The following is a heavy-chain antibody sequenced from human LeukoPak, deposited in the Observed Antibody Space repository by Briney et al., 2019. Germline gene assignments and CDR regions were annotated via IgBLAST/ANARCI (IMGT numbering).Heavy chain of an antibody. CDR3: ARPPSPDTSVWPGRLGF. V-gene: IGHV3-30-3*01. Sequence: PGGSLRLSCAASGFPFTVYPTHWVRQAPGKGLEWVSVSSSDETYKFYADSVKGRFTISRDKSKNTLYLQMDSLRAEDTAVYYCARPPSPDTSVWPGRLGFWGQGTLVTVSS. J-gene: IGHJ1*01. CDR1: GFPFTVYP. CDR2: SSSDETYK. D-gene: IGHD5/OR15-5a*01.